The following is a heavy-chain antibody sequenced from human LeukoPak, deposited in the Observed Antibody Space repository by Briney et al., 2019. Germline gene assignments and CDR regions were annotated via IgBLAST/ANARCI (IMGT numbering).Heavy chain of an antibody. D-gene: IGHD2/OR15-2a*01. Sequence: GGSLTLSCAASGFTIDAYAMHWVRQPPGKGLEWVPLINADGGRTYYADSVKGRFTISRDNSKNSLYLQMNSLRTEDTALYYCATWAFYHGLDVWGQGTTVTVSS. V-gene: IGHV3-43*02. CDR2: INADGGRT. CDR3: ATWAFYHGLDV. CDR1: GFTIDAYA. J-gene: IGHJ6*02.